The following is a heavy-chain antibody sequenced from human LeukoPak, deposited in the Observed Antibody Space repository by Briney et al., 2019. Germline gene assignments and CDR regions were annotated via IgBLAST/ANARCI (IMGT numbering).Heavy chain of an antibody. CDR3: ARRLRYSSSSYYFDY. J-gene: IGHJ4*02. CDR2: INHSGST. D-gene: IGHD6-13*01. CDR1: GGSFSGYY. Sequence: PSETLSLTCAVYGGSFSGYYWSWIRQPPGKGLEWIGEINHSGSTNYNPSLKSRVTISVDTSKNQFSLKLSSVTAADTAVYYCARRLRYSSSSYYFDYWGQGTLVTVSS. V-gene: IGHV4-34*01.